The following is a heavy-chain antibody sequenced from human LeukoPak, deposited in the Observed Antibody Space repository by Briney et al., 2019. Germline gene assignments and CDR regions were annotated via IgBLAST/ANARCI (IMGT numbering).Heavy chain of an antibody. CDR3: ARAPLRRWGGYNYFDY. CDR1: GGSFSGYY. D-gene: IGHD5-24*01. J-gene: IGHJ4*02. V-gene: IGHV4-34*01. CDR2: INHSGST. Sequence: AETLSLTCAVYGGSFSGYYWSWIRQPPGKGLEWIGEINHSGSTNYNPSLKSRVTISVDTSKNQFSLKLSSVTAADTAVYYCARAPLRRWGGYNYFDYWGQGTLVTVSS.